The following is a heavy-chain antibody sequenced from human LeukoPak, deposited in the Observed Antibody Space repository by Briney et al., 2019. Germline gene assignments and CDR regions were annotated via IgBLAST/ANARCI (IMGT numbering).Heavy chain of an antibody. D-gene: IGHD3-22*01. V-gene: IGHV3-30*18. CDR3: AKDRYYYDSSGYYYFDY. CDR1: GFTFSSYG. CDR2: ISYDGSNK. J-gene: IGHJ4*02. Sequence: GGSLRLSCAASGFTFSSYGMHWVRQAPGKGLEWVAVISYDGSNKYYADSVKGRFTISRDNSKNTLYLQMNSLRAEDTAVYYCAKDRYYYDSSGYYYFDYWGQGTLVTVSS.